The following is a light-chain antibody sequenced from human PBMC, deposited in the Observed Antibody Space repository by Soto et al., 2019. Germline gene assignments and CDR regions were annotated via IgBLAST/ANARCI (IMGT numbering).Light chain of an antibody. CDR2: ENN. CDR1: TSNIGLND. V-gene: IGLV1-51*02. Sequence: QSVLTQPPSVSAAPGQDVTISCSGCTSNIGLNDVAWYQQLPGTAPKLLLYENNKRPSGIPDRFSGSKSGTSATLGITGLQTGDEADYYCGAWDTSLNGGLFGGGTKLTVL. CDR3: GAWDTSLNGGL. J-gene: IGLJ2*01.